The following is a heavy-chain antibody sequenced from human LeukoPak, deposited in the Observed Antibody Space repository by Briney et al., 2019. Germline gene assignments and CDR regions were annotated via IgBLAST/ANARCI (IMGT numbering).Heavy chain of an antibody. CDR1: GGSISSYY. Sequence: SETLSLTCTVSGGSISSYYWSWIRQPPGKGLEWIGYIYYSGSTNYNPSLKSRVTISVDTSKNQFSLKLSSVTAADTAVYYCARALRDSYYFDYWGQGTLVTVPS. J-gene: IGHJ4*02. CDR3: ARALRDSYYFDY. V-gene: IGHV4-59*01. CDR2: IYYSGST. D-gene: IGHD3-10*01.